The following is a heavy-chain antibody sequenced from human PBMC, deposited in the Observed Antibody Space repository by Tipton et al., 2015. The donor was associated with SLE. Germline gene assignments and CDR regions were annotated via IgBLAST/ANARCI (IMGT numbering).Heavy chain of an antibody. CDR1: AGSISTYY. V-gene: IGHV4-59*01. D-gene: IGHD2-8*01. J-gene: IGHJ3*01. CDR3: ARDGALIDVFDV. CDR2: IDYSGST. Sequence: LRLSCTVSAGSISTYYWSWIRQPPEKGLEWIGYIDYSGSTSYDPSLKSRVTMSIDTSKNQFSLKLSSVTAADTAVYYCARDGALIDVFDVWGQGAMVTVSS.